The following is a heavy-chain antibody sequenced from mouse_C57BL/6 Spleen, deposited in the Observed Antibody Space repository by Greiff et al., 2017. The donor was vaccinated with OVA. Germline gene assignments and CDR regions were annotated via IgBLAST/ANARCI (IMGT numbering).Heavy chain of an antibody. J-gene: IGHJ4*01. CDR3: GRRYYDYDGAMDY. CDR2: IWTGGGT. CDR1: GFSLTSYA. V-gene: IGHV2-9-1*01. D-gene: IGHD2-4*01. Sequence: VKLMESGPGLVAPSQSLSITCTVSGFSLTSYAISWVRQPPGKGLEWLAVIWTGGGTNYNSALKSSLSISKDNSKSQVFLKMNSLQTDDTAGYYCGRRYYDYDGAMDYWGQGTSVTVSS.